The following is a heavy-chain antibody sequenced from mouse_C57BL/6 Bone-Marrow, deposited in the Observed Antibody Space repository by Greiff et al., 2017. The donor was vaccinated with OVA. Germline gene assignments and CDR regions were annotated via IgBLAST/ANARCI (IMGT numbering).Heavy chain of an antibody. CDR2: IRNKANGYTT. Sequence: EVQRVESGGGLVQPGGSLSLSCAASGFTFTDYYMSWVRQPPGQALEWLGFIRNKANGYTTEYSASVKGRFTISRDNSQSIRYLQMNALRDEDSATYYCARYEARYFDVWGTGTTVTVSS. J-gene: IGHJ1*03. CDR3: ARYEARYFDV. V-gene: IGHV7-3*01. CDR1: GFTFTDYY. D-gene: IGHD1-1*01.